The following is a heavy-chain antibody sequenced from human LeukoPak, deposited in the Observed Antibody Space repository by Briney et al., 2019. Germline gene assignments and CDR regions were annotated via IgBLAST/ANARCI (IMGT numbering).Heavy chain of an antibody. CDR3: ARDREVRDAFDI. CDR1: GYTFTGYY. V-gene: IGHV1-2*02. CDR2: INPNSGGT. Sequence: ASVKVSCKASGYTFTGYYMHWVRQAPGQGLEWMGWINPNSGGTNYAQKFQGRVTMTRDTSISTAYMELSRLRSDDTAVYYCARDREVRDAFDIWGQGTMVTVSS. J-gene: IGHJ3*02. D-gene: IGHD5-24*01.